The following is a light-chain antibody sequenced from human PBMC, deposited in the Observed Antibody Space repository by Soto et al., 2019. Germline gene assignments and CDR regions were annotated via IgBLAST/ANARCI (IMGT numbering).Light chain of an antibody. CDR2: GAS. Sequence: EIVMTQSPATLSVSPGERATLSCRASQSVSSNLAWYQQKPGQAPRLLIYGASTRATGIPARFSGSGSGTDFTLTIHSLQSEDFVVYYCQQYNNWPWTFGQGTKVDIK. V-gene: IGKV3-15*01. CDR3: QQYNNWPWT. CDR1: QSVSSN. J-gene: IGKJ1*01.